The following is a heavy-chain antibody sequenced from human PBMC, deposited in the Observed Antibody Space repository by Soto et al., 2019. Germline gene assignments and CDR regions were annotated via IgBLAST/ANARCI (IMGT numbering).Heavy chain of an antibody. CDR1: GFNFRNFN. D-gene: IGHD4-17*01. J-gene: IGHJ3*01. Sequence: GGSLRLSCEGSGFNFRNFNMIWVRQAPGRGLEWVSSVSGSSSYIYYADSVKGRFTVSRDNANNLVFLQMNGLRPEDTAMYYCARDLRGHYGPWGQGTMVTVSS. CDR2: VSGSSSYI. V-gene: IGHV3-21*06. CDR3: ARDLRGHYGP.